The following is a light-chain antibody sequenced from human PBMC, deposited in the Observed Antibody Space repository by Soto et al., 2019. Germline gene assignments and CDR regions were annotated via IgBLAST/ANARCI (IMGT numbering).Light chain of an antibody. Sequence: DIQMTQSPSSVSASVGDRVTITCRASQGIRSWLAWYQQRPGKAPKLLISAASSLQSAVPSRFSGSGSVTAFTLTISSLQPDDFATYYCQQSDTFPATFGGGTKVEIK. CDR1: QGIRSW. CDR3: QQSDTFPAT. CDR2: AAS. J-gene: IGKJ4*01. V-gene: IGKV1D-12*01.